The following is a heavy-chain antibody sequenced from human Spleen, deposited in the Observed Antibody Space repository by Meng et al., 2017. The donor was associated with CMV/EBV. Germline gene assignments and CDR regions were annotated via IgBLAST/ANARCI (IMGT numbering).Heavy chain of an antibody. CDR1: GYTFTGYY. D-gene: IGHD6-6*01. V-gene: IGHV1-2*02. Sequence: ASVKVSCKASGYTFTGYYMHWVRQAPGQGLEWMGWINPNSGGTNYAQKFQGRVTMTRDTSISTAYMELSRLRSDDTAVYYCARGLMRQLVRGGQIGYWGQGTLVTVSS. J-gene: IGHJ4*02. CDR3: ARGLMRQLVRGGQIGY. CDR2: INPNSGGT.